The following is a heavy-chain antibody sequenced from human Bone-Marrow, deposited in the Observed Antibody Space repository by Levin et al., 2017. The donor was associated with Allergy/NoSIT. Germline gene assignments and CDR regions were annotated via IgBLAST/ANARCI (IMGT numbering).Heavy chain of an antibody. CDR1: GYTFTGYY. CDR3: ARDLFGVRWLPPWLDWLDSSGPNLFDY. CDR2: INPNSGGT. D-gene: IGHD6-19*01. V-gene: IGHV1-2*06. Sequence: ASVKVSCKASGYTFTGYYMHWVRQAPGQGLEWMGRINPNSGGTNYAQKFQGRVTMTRDTSISTAYMELSRLRSDDTAVYYCARDLFGVRWLPPWLDWLDSSGPNLFDYWGQGTLVTVSS. J-gene: IGHJ4*02.